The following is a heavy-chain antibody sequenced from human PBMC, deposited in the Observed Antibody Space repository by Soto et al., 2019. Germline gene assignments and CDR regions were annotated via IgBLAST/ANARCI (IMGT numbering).Heavy chain of an antibody. CDR1: GFTFSSYG. CDR2: ISYDGSNK. CDR3: AKGNSSWYYFDY. Sequence: QVPLVESGGGVVQPGRSLRLSCAASGFTFSSYGMHWVRQAPGKGLEWVAVISYDGSNKYYADSVKGRFTISRDNSKNTLYLQMNSLRAEDTAVYYCAKGNSSWYYFDYWGQGTLVTVSS. D-gene: IGHD6-13*01. J-gene: IGHJ4*02. V-gene: IGHV3-30*18.